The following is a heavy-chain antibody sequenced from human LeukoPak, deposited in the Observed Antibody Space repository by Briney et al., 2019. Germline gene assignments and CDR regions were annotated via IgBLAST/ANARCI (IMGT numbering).Heavy chain of an antibody. CDR2: ISGSGAST. J-gene: IGHJ4*02. D-gene: IGHD1-1*01. Sequence: PGGSLRLSCAASGFTFSSFAMTWVRQAPGKGLEWVSAISGSGASTYYADSVKGRFTISRHNSKNTVYLQMNNLRAEDTAMYYCARVDTTLSYKLDYWGQGTLVTVSS. V-gene: IGHV3-23*01. CDR1: GFTFSSFA. CDR3: ARVDTTLSYKLDY.